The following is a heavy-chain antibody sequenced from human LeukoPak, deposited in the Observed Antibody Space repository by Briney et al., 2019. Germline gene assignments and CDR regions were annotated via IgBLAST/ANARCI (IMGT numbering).Heavy chain of an antibody. CDR2: INHSGST. D-gene: IGHD6-6*01. CDR1: GGSFSGYY. CDR3: ASGIAARRYGY. V-gene: IGHV4-34*01. J-gene: IGHJ4*02. Sequence: SETLSLTCAVYGGSFSGYYWSWIRQPPGKGLEWIGEINHSGSTNYNPSLKSRVTISVDTSKNQFSLKLSSVTAADTAVYYCASGIAARRYGYGGQGTLVTVSS.